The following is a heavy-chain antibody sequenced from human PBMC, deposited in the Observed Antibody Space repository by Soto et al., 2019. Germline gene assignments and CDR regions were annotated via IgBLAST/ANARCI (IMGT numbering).Heavy chain of an antibody. CDR3: TRDPRITDF. Sequence: QVRLLESGGGLVKPEGSLTLSCAASGFSLRDSYMTWIRQAPGKGLELLSYINPGGDVIKYVDSVKGRFTISRDNAKNSLYLHMNNLRAEDTAVYYWTRDPRITDFWGQGTLVTVSS. CDR1: GFSLRDSY. D-gene: IGHD3-16*01. CDR2: INPGGDVI. V-gene: IGHV3-11*01. J-gene: IGHJ4*02.